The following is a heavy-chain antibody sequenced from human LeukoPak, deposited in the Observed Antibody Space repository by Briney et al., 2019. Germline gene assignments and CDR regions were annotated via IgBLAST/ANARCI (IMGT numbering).Heavy chain of an antibody. CDR1: GGSISSYS. D-gene: IGHD6-13*01. V-gene: IGHV4-4*07. J-gene: IGHJ5*02. CDR3: AREATQPSRWFDP. Sequence: SETLSLTCTVFGGSISSYSWSWIRQPAGKGLEWIGRIYSSVTTNYNPSLNSRVTMSLDTSKNQFSLNLTSVTAADTAVYYCAREATQPSRWFDPWGQGTLVTVSS. CDR2: IYSSVTT.